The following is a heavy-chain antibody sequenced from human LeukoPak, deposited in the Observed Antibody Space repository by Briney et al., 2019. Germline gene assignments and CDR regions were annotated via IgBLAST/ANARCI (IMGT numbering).Heavy chain of an antibody. CDR2: ISAYNGNT. J-gene: IGHJ5*02. Sequence: ASVKVSCKASGYTFTSYSISWVRQAPGQGLEWMGWISAYNGNTNYAQKLQGRVTMTTDTSTSTAYMELRSLRSDDTAVYYCARDGAWSQHLPRTWFDPWGQGTLVTVSS. CDR3: ARDGAWSQHLPRTWFDP. D-gene: IGHD6-13*01. V-gene: IGHV1-18*01. CDR1: GYTFTSYS.